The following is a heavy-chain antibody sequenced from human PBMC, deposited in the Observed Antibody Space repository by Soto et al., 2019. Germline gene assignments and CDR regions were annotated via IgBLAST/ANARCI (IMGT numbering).Heavy chain of an antibody. J-gene: IGHJ6*02. V-gene: IGHV3-30-3*01. D-gene: IGHD3-3*01. Sequence: GGSLRLSCAASGFTFSSYAMHWVRQAPGKGLEWVAVISYDGSNKYYADSVKGRFTISRDNSKNTLYLQMNSLRAEDTAVYYWARDYCSSTSCSAGYYDFWSGYKYYYYYYGMDVWGQGTTVTVSS. CDR2: ISYDGSNK. CDR1: GFTFSSYA. CDR3: ARDYCSSTSCSAGYYDFWSGYKYYYYYYGMDV.